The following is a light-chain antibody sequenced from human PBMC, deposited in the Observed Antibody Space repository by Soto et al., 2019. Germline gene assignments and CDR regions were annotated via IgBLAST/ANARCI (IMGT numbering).Light chain of an antibody. CDR1: QSVSNY. V-gene: IGKV3-15*01. CDR3: QQYNNWPFT. J-gene: IGKJ3*01. CDR2: GAS. Sequence: EIVLTQSPATLSLSPGERATLSCRASQSVSNYLAWYQQKPGQAPRLLIYGASTRATGIPARFSGSGSGTEFTLTISSLQSEDFAVYYCQQYNNWPFTFGPGTKVDIK.